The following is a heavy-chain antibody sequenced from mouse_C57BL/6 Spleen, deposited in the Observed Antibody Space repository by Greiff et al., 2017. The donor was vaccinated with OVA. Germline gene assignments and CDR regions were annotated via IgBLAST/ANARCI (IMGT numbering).Heavy chain of an antibody. CDR3: ARKGYDNAMDY. J-gene: IGHJ4*01. CDR2: IWGVGST. Sequence: VKLEESGPGLVAPSQSLSITCTVSGFSLTSYGVDWVRQSPGKGLEWLGVIWGVGSTNYNSALKSRLSISKDNSKSQVFLKMNSLQTDDTAMYYCARKGYDNAMDYWGQGTSVTVSS. CDR1: GFSLTSYG. V-gene: IGHV2-6*01. D-gene: IGHD2-2*01.